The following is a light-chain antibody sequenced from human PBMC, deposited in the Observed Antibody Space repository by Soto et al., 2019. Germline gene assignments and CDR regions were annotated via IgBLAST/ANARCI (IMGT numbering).Light chain of an antibody. CDR1: SSDVGAYNF. J-gene: IGLJ1*01. Sequence: QSVLTQPASVSGSRGQSITISCTGTSSDVGAYNFVSWYQQHPGKLPKLMIFDVSRRPSGVSDRFSGSKSGNTASLTISGLQAEVEGDYYCSSYTSSSTHVFGSGTKVTVL. V-gene: IGLV2-14*03. CDR3: SSYTSSSTHV. CDR2: DVS.